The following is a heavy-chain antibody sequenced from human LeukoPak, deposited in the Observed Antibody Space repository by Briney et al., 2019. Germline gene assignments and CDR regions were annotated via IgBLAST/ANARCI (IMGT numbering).Heavy chain of an antibody. J-gene: IGHJ3*02. CDR1: GGSFSGYY. CDR2: INHSGST. V-gene: IGHV4-34*01. D-gene: IGHD4-17*01. CDR3: ARPTTAMAGHAFDI. Sequence: PSETLSLTCAVYGGSFSGYYWSWIRQPPGKGLEWIGEINHSGSTNYNPSLKSRVTISVDTSKNQFSLKLSSVTAADTAVYYCARPTTAMAGHAFDIWGQGTMVTVSS.